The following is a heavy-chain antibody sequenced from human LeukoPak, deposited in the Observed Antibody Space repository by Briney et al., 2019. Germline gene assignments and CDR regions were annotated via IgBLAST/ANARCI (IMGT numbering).Heavy chain of an antibody. V-gene: IGHV3-23*01. CDR1: GFTFSNYA. D-gene: IGHD5-12*01. CDR3: AKDEYSGYGSFDY. J-gene: IGHJ4*02. Sequence: GGSLRLSCAASGFTFSNYAMSWVRQAPGKGLEWVSAVNDRGTYYADSVKGRFTISRDNSKNTLYLEMNSLRADDTALYYCAKDEYSGYGSFDYWGQGILVTVSS. CDR2: VNDRGT.